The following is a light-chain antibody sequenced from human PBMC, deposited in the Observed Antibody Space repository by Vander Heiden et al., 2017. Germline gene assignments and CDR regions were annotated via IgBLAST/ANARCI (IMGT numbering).Light chain of an antibody. CDR3: QQYNSYLWT. J-gene: IGKJ1*01. CDR2: RAS. Sequence: DLQMTQSPSTLSASVGDGVTITCRASQSISAWLAWYQQKPGKAPKLLIYRASTLETGVPSRFSGSGSGTEFTLTIRSLQPDDFATYYCQQYNSYLWTFGQGTKVEIK. CDR1: QSISAW. V-gene: IGKV1-5*03.